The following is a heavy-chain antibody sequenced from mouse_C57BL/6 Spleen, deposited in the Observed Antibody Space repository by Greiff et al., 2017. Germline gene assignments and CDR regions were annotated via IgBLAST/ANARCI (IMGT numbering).Heavy chain of an antibody. CDR3: ARGNGDWYFDV. Sequence: EVQLVESGGGLVKPGGSLKLSCAASGFTFSDYGMHWVRQAPEKGLEWVAYISSGSSTIYYADTVKGRFTISRDNAKNTLFLQMTSLRSEDTAMXYCARGNGDWYFDVWGTGTTVTVSS. J-gene: IGHJ1*03. CDR2: ISSGSSTI. V-gene: IGHV5-17*01. CDR1: GFTFSDYG.